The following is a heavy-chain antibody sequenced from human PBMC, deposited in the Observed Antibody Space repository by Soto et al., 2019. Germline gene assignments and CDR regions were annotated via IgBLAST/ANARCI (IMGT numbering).Heavy chain of an antibody. CDR1: GFIFTDYA. J-gene: IGHJ4*02. CDR2: LGRGHTTT. Sequence: PGGSLRLSCKASGFIFTDYAMGWVRQAPGKGLEWVSSLGRGHTTTDYSDSMKDRFTISRDNRRDTLFLQMTSLRVEDTAVYYCAKDRVPNDSSGYYSILTDSWGQGTVVTISS. V-gene: IGHV3-23*01. D-gene: IGHD3-22*01. CDR3: AKDRVPNDSSGYYSILTDS.